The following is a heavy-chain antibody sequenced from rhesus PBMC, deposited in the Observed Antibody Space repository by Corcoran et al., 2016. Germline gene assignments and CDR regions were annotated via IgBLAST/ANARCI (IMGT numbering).Heavy chain of an antibody. CDR1: GFTFSSYG. Sequence: EVQLVESGGGLVQPGGSLRLSCAASGFTFSSYGMHWGRQAPGKGLEWGAVISYGGSKKNSAYTVKDRFTISRDNSKNVLYLQMNNLKLEDTAVYYCARDQRWLAPGYYFDYWGQGVLVTVSS. V-gene: IGHV3-54*02. CDR2: ISYGGSKK. CDR3: ARDQRWLAPGYYFDY. J-gene: IGHJ4*01. D-gene: IGHD6-37*01.